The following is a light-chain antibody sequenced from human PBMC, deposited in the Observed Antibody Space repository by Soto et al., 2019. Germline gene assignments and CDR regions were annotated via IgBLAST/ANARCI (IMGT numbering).Light chain of an antibody. CDR3: QQYSSWPRT. CDR1: QNILNN. CDR2: GAS. V-gene: IGKV3-15*01. J-gene: IGKJ1*01. Sequence: DIVLTQSPATLSVSPGDRATLSCRASQNILNNLAWYHQKPGQPPRLLVYGASTRATDAPPRFRGSGSGTEFSLPISSLQSEDFGTYYCQQYSSWPRTFGQGSKVEMK.